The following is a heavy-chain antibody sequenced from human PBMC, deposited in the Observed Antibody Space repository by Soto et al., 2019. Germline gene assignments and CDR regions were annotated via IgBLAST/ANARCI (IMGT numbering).Heavy chain of an antibody. CDR3: ARESSSMDFDY. V-gene: IGHV1-2*02. CDR1: GYTFTGYD. J-gene: IGHJ4*02. Sequence: ASVKVSCKASGYTFTGYDMHWVQQAPGQGLEWMGWINPNSGGTNYAQKFQGRVTMTRDTSISTAYMELSRLRSDDTAVYYCARESSSMDFDYWGQGTLVTVSS. D-gene: IGHD6-6*01. CDR2: INPNSGGT.